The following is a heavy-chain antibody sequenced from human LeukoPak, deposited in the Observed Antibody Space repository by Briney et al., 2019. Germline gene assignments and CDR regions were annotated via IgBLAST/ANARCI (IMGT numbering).Heavy chain of an antibody. CDR2: LSYDGSNK. D-gene: IGHD6-13*01. CDR3: AKDSIRYTSSWFGFLDS. CDR1: GXTFSNYG. Sequence: GGSLRLSCAASGXTFSNYGMHWVRQAPGKGLEWVVILSYDGSNKYYADSVKGRFTISRDNSKHTLYLQMNSLRPEDTALYYCAKDSIRYTSSWFGFLDSWGQGTLVTVSS. J-gene: IGHJ4*02. V-gene: IGHV3-30*18.